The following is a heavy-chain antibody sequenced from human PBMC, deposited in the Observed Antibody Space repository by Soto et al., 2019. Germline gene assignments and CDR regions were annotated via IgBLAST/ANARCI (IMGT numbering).Heavy chain of an antibody. CDR3: ARASIVLVPAATYGMDV. CDR1: GFTLRSRW. Sequence: GGSLRLSCVVSGFTLRSRWMHWVRQTPGKGLVWVSRIKPDGSTTNYADSVKGRFTISRDNAKNSLYLQMNSLRAEDTAVYYCARASIVLVPAATYGMDVWGQGTTVTVSS. V-gene: IGHV3-74*01. CDR2: IKPDGSTT. J-gene: IGHJ6*02. D-gene: IGHD2-2*01.